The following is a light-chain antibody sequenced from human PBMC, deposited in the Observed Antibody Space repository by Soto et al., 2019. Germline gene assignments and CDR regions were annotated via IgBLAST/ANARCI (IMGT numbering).Light chain of an antibody. Sequence: ALTQPASVSGSPGQLITISCTGTSSDIGTYHYVSWYQQYPGKAPKLIIFDVNSRPSGVSERFLGSKSGNTASLAVSGLQAEDEADYYCSSYTDSSTVIFGGGTKLTVL. CDR1: SSDIGTYHY. J-gene: IGLJ2*01. CDR3: SSYTDSSTVI. CDR2: DVN. V-gene: IGLV2-14*03.